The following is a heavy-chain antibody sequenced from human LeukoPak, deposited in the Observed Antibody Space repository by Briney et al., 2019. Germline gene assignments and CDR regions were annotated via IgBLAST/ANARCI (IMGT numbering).Heavy chain of an antibody. Sequence: SETLSLTCNVSGDSISSYYWSWIRQPPGRGLEWIGSVYSGGNAYYNPSLKSRLSISVDTSKSQFSLKLTSVTAADTAVYFCVRDFLIMNNWIDPWGQGTLVTVSS. V-gene: IGHV4-59*12. CDR3: VRDFLIMNNWIDP. D-gene: IGHD3-10*01. J-gene: IGHJ5*02. CDR2: VYSGGNA. CDR1: GDSISSYY.